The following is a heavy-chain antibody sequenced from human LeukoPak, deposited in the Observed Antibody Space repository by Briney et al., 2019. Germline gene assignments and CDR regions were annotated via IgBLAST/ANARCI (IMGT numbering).Heavy chain of an antibody. CDR2: ISAYNGNT. CDR3: ARGLGYCTNGVCSSGVGRVYYYYMDV. V-gene: IGHV1-18*01. CDR1: GYTFTSYG. J-gene: IGHJ6*03. D-gene: IGHD2-8*01. Sequence: ASVKVSCKASGYTFTSYGISWVRQAPGQGLEWMGWISAYNGNTNYAQKLQGRVTMTTDTSTSTAYMELSRLRSDDTAVYYCARGLGYCTNGVCSSGVGRVYYYYMDVWGKGTTVTVSS.